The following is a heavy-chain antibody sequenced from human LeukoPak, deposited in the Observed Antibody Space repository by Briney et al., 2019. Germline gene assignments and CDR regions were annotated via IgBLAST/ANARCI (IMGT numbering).Heavy chain of an antibody. Sequence: AETLSLTCSVSGGSISSSSYCWGWIRQPPGKGREWVGTIYYSGSTYYNPSRKSRVTIPVDTSKNQFASKLSSVTAADTAVYYCAGQPKLYGGVDRGAFDIWGQGTMVTVSS. CDR1: GGSISSSSYC. V-gene: IGHV4-39*01. CDR2: IYYSGST. J-gene: IGHJ3*02. D-gene: IGHD4-23*01. CDR3: AGQPKLYGGVDRGAFDI.